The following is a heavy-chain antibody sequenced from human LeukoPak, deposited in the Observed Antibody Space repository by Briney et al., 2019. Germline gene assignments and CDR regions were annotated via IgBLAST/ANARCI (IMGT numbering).Heavy chain of an antibody. CDR1: GYTFTSYY. D-gene: IGHD3-22*01. Sequence: ASVKVSCKASGYTFTSYYMHWVRQAPGQGLEWMGIINPSGGSTSYAQKFQGRVTVTRDTSTSTVYMELSSLRSEDTAVYYCARAYYDSSGYPHDGYYFDYWGQGTLVTVSS. J-gene: IGHJ4*02. V-gene: IGHV1-46*01. CDR3: ARAYYDSSGYPHDGYYFDY. CDR2: INPSGGST.